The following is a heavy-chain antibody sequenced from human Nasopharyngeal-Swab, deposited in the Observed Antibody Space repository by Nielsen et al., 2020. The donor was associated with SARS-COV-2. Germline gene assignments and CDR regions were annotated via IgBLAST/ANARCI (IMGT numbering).Heavy chain of an antibody. Sequence: WGSLTLSCVVPGVTVSSNYMSWVRQAPGKGLEWVSVIDSSGTTYYDDSVKGRFTISRDNSKNTLYLQLNSLRGADTAVYYCARGYSFWGQGTTVTFS. J-gene: IGHJ6*02. V-gene: IGHV3-53*01. CDR3: ARGYSF. CDR1: GVTVSSNY. CDR2: IDSSGTT. D-gene: IGHD2-21*01.